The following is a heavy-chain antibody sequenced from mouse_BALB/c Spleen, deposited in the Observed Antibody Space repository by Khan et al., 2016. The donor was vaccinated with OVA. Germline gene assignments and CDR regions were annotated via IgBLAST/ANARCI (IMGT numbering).Heavy chain of an antibody. J-gene: IGHJ2*01. CDR1: GYTFTNYV. CDR3: ARFHVGY. D-gene: IGHD4-1*01. V-gene: IGHV9-3-1*01. Sequence: QIQLVQSGPELKKPGETVKISCKASGYTFTNYVMNWVKQSPGKGLKWMGWINTYTGEPTYADDFKGRFAFSLETSASTAYLQINSLKTEDTATYVCARFHVGYWGQGTTLTVSS. CDR2: INTYTGEP.